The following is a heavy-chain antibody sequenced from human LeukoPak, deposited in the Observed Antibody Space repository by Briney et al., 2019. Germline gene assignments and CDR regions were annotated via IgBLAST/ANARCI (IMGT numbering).Heavy chain of an antibody. V-gene: IGHV3-7*01. Sequence: GGSLRLSCAASGFSFSSSWMSWVRQAPGKGLEWVANINGDGRDKYYVGSVRGRFTISRDNADNALYLQMNSLRGDDTALYYCARGVDSAIDWWGQGTLVTVSS. D-gene: IGHD3-9*01. CDR2: INGDGRDK. CDR1: GFSFSSSW. CDR3: ARGVDSAIDW. J-gene: IGHJ4*02.